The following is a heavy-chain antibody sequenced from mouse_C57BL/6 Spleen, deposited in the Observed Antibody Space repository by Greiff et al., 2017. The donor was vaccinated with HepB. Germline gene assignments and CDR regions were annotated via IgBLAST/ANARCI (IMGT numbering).Heavy chain of an antibody. D-gene: IGHD2-2*01. CDR3: ARWFPYWYCDV. J-gene: IGHJ1*03. Sequence: VQLQHPGAELVMPGASVKLSCKASGYTFTSYWMHWVKQRPGQGLEWIGEIDPSDSYTNYNQKFKGKSTLTVDKSSSTAYMQLSSLTSEDSAVYYCARWFPYWYCDVWGTGTTVTVSS. CDR1: GYTFTSYW. V-gene: IGHV1-69*01. CDR2: IDPSDSYT.